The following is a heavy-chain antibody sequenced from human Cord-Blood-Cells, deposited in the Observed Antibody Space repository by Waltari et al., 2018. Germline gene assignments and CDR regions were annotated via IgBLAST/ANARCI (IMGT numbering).Heavy chain of an antibody. Sequence: QVQLQKSAPGLARPSGTLSPTRADPGGPTSDPNRLSCVRQPPGKGLEWIGEIYHSGSTNYNPSLKSRVTISVDKSKNQFSLKLSSVTAADTAVYYCARGGSYYAFDIWGQGTMFTVSS. CDR3: ARGGSYYAFDI. CDR2: IYHSGST. J-gene: IGHJ3*02. D-gene: IGHD1-26*01. CDR1: GGPTSDPNR. V-gene: IGHV4-4*02.